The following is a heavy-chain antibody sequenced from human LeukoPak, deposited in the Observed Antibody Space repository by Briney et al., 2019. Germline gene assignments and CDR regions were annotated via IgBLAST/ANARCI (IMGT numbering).Heavy chain of an antibody. CDR1: GGSISSGSYY. CDR2: IYTSGST. Sequence: SETLSLTCTVSGGSISSGSYYWSWIRQPAGKGLEWIGRIYTSGSTNYNPSLKSRVTISVDTSKNQFSLKLSSVTAADTAVHYCARVGYYDSSGYYWDWGQGTLVTVSS. CDR3: ARVGYYDSSGYYWD. J-gene: IGHJ4*02. D-gene: IGHD3-22*01. V-gene: IGHV4-61*02.